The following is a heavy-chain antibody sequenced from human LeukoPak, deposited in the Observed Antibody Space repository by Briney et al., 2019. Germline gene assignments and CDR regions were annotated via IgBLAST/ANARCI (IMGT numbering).Heavy chain of an antibody. Sequence: SETLSLTCTVSGGSISSSYWSWIRQPPGKGLEWIGYIYYSGSTNYNPSLKSRVTISVDTSKNQFSLKLNSVTAADTALYYCARLDYYDSPDAFDIWGQGTMVTVSS. CDR2: IYYSGST. CDR3: ARLDYYDSPDAFDI. V-gene: IGHV4-59*01. D-gene: IGHD3-22*01. J-gene: IGHJ3*02. CDR1: GGSISSSY.